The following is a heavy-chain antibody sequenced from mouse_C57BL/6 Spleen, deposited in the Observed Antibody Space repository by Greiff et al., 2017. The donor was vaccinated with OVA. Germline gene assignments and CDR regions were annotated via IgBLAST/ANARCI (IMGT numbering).Heavy chain of an antibody. CDR1: GYAFSSSW. Sequence: VQLQQSGPELVKPGASVKISCKASGYAFSSSWMNWVKQRPGKGLEWIGRIYPGDGDTNYNGKFKGKATLTADKSSSTAYMQLSSLTSEDSAVYFCARQLGSSWFAYWGQGTLVTVSA. CDR3: ARQLGSSWFAY. D-gene: IGHD4-1*02. CDR2: IYPGDGDT. V-gene: IGHV1-82*01. J-gene: IGHJ3*01.